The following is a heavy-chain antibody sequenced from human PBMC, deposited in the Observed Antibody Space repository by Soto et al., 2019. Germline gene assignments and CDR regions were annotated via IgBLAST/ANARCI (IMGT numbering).Heavy chain of an antibody. J-gene: IGHJ5*02. D-gene: IGHD2-2*01. CDR1: GFTFSSYA. CDR2: ISGSGGST. Sequence: WGSLRLSCAASGFTFSSYAMSWVRQAPGKGLEWVSAISGSGGSTYYADSVKGRFTISRDNSKNTLYLQMNSLRAEDTAVYYCAKRGYCSSTSCYLVNWFDPWGQGTLVTVSS. V-gene: IGHV3-23*01. CDR3: AKRGYCSSTSCYLVNWFDP.